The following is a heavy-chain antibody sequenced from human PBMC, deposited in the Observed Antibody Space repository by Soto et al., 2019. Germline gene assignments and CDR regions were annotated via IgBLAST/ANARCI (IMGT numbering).Heavy chain of an antibody. J-gene: IGHJ4*02. Sequence: QVQLVESGGGVVQPGRSLRLSCAASGFTFSSYAMHWVRQAPGKGLEWVAVISYDGSNKYYADSVKGRFTISRDNSKNKLYLQMNSLRAEDTAVYYCARDSYDYVWGSYRSPPAYWGQGTLVTVSS. CDR3: ARDSYDYVWGSYRSPPAY. CDR1: GFTFSSYA. CDR2: ISYDGSNK. D-gene: IGHD3-16*02. V-gene: IGHV3-30-3*01.